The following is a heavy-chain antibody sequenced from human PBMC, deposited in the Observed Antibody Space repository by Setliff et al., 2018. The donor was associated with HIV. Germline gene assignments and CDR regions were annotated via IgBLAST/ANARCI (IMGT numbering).Heavy chain of an antibody. D-gene: IGHD2-15*01. CDR3: ARQRVVATTKLDAFDI. Sequence: GESLKISCKASGYTFTNYWIGWVRQLPGKGLEWMGIFYPGDSDARYSPSFQGQITFSADKSITTAYLQWSSLKASETAMYYCARQRVVATTKLDAFDIWGQGTMVTVSS. J-gene: IGHJ3*02. CDR2: FYPGDSDA. V-gene: IGHV5-51*01. CDR1: GYTFTNYW.